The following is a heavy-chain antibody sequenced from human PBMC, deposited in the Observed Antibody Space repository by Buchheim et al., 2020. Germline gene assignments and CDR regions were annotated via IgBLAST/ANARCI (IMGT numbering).Heavy chain of an antibody. D-gene: IGHD5-24*01. V-gene: IGHV3-30-3*01. Sequence: QVQLMESGGGVVQPGRSLRLSCAASGFTFSSYSMHWVRQAPGKGLQGVAVISDSGRNTYYAGSVNGRFTISRDNSKNTLYLQLNSLRAEDTAVYYCVRDAGDGYNDLDYWGQGTL. CDR3: VRDAGDGYNDLDY. CDR1: GFTFSSYS. J-gene: IGHJ4*02. CDR2: ISDSGRNT.